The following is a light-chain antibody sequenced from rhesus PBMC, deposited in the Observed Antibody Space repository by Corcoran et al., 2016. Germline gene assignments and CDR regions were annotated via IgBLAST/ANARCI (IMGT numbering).Light chain of an antibody. Sequence: EIVMTQSPAPLSLSLGERVTLSCRASQSVSTYVGWYQQKPGKAPRLLIYGASIRATGIPERFSGSGSGTDFNFTISSLEPEDFAVYYCQQYSIWPFTFGPGTKLDIK. V-gene: IGKV3S9*01. J-gene: IGKJ3*01. CDR1: QSVSTY. CDR3: QQYSIWPFT. CDR2: GAS.